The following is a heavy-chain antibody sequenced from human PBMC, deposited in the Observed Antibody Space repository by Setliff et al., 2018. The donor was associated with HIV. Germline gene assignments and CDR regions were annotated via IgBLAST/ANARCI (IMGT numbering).Heavy chain of an antibody. D-gene: IGHD2-2*02. CDR3: ARDLFGSWYTGSSGLAH. J-gene: IGHJ4*02. CDR1: GYTFTGYY. Sequence: ASVKVSCKASGYTFTGYYVHWVRQAPGQGPEWMGWINGNSGGTNYAQKFQGRVTVTRDTSISTAYMDLSRLRSDDTAVYYCARDLFGSWYTGSSGLAHWGQGTLVTVSS. V-gene: IGHV1-2*02. CDR2: INGNSGGT.